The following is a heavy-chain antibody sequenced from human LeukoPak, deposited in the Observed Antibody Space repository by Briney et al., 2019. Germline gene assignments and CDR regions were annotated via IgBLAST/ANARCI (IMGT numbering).Heavy chain of an antibody. CDR1: GFTFDDYA. J-gene: IGHJ4*02. D-gene: IGHD6-19*01. CDR2: ISWNSGSI. V-gene: IGHV3-9*01. Sequence: PGGSLRLSCAASGFTFDDYAMHWARQAPGKGLEWVSGISWNSGSIGYADSVKGRFTISRDNAKNSLYLQMHSLRAEDTALYYCAKGAEIAVAGSFDYGGQGTLVTVSS. CDR3: AKGAEIAVAGSFDY.